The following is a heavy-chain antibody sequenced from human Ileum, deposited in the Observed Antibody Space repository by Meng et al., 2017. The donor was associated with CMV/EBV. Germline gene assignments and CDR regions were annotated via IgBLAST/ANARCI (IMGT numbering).Heavy chain of an antibody. V-gene: IGHV3-74*01. Sequence: GESLKISCAASGFIFSSHWMHWVCQAPGKGLVWVSRINSAASSTSYADSVKGRFTITRDNAKDTLYLQMNSLRDEDTALYYCTRGQSGYGRFDSWGQGTLVTVSS. CDR3: TRGQSGYGRFDS. CDR1: GFIFSSHW. D-gene: IGHD5-12*01. CDR2: INSAASST. J-gene: IGHJ5*01.